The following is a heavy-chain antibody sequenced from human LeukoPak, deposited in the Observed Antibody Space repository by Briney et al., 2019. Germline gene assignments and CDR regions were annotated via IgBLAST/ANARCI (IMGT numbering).Heavy chain of an antibody. CDR1: GYTFTGYY. CDR3: ARVDSSSWYGVFDAYDI. J-gene: IGHJ3*02. Sequence: ASVKVSCKPSGYTFTGYYMHWVRQAPGQGLEWMGWINPNSGGTNYAQKFQGWVTMTRDTSISTAYMELRSLRSDDTAVYYCARVDSSSWYGVFDAYDIWGQGTMVTVSS. D-gene: IGHD6-13*01. CDR2: INPNSGGT. V-gene: IGHV1-2*04.